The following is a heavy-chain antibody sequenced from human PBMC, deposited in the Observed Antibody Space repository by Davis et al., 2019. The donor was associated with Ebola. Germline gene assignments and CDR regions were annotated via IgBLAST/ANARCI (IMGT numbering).Heavy chain of an antibody. V-gene: IGHV1-3*01. CDR2: SNAGDGKI. CDR1: GYTFINYA. D-gene: IGHD6-19*01. J-gene: IGHJ5*02. CDR3: ARGRTVTGTRGLSWFDP. Sequence: ASVKVSCKASGYTFINYAIHCVRQAPGQRLEWMGWSNAGDGKIIYSENFQGRLTITRDTSATTAYMELSSLRSEDTAAYYCARGRTVTGTRGLSWFDPWGQGALVTVSS.